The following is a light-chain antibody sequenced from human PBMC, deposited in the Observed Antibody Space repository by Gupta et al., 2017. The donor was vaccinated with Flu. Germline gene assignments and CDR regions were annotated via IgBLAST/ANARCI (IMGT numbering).Light chain of an antibody. CDR1: SSDVGGYNY. V-gene: IGLV2-14*01. CDR2: EVS. J-gene: IGLJ2*01. Sequence: QSALTQPASVSGSPGQSITISCTGTSSDVGGYNYVSWYQQHPGKAPKLMIYEVSNRPSGVSNRFPGSKSGNTASLTISGLQAEDEADYYCSSYTSSSLEFGGGTKLTVL. CDR3: SSYTSSSLE.